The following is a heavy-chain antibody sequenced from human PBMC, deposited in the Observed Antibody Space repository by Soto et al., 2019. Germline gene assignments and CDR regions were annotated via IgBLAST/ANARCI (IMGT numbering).Heavy chain of an antibody. J-gene: IGHJ4*02. CDR1: GFTFSNYK. CDR3: ARANVDTSVVNEYYFDY. D-gene: IGHD5-18*01. CDR2: VSSTSGYI. V-gene: IGHV3-21*01. Sequence: GESLRLSCAVFGFTFSNYKMSWVRQAPGKGLEWVSSVSSTSGYIYYGDSVKGRFTISRDNAKNSLYLQMNSLRAEDTAVYYCARANVDTSVVNEYYFDYWGQGTLVTVSS.